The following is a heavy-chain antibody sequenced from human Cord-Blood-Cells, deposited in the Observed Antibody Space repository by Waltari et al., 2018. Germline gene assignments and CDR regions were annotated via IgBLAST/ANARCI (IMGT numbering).Heavy chain of an antibody. V-gene: IGHV3-7*04. CDR3: ARGKLLLDY. CDR2: IKQDGSEK. CDR1: GFTFSSYW. D-gene: IGHD1-26*01. J-gene: IGHJ4*02. Sequence: EVQLVESGGGLVQPGGSLRLPCAASGFTFSSYWLTWVRQAPGKGLEWVANIKQDGSEKYYVDSVKGRFTISRDNAKNSLYLQMNSLRAEDTAVYYCARGKLLLDYWGQGTLVTVSS.